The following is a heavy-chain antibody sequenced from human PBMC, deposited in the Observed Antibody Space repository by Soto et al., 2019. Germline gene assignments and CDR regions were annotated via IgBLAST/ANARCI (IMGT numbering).Heavy chain of an antibody. CDR2: IWYDGSKK. J-gene: IGHJ2*01. Sequence: QVQLVESGGGVVQPGRSLRLSCAASGFMFSAYGMHWVRQAPGKGLEWVAVIWYDGSKKYYEDSVKGRFTISRDNSKSTLYLPMNRLRAEATGVYYLARVSQPLWGGGYLDLWGRGTLVTVSS. CDR1: GFMFSAYG. CDR3: ARVSQPLWGGGYLDL. V-gene: IGHV3-33*01. D-gene: IGHD5-18*01.